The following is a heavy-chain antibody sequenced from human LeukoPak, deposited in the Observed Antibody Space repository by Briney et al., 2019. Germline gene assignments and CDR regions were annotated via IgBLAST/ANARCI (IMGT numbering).Heavy chain of an antibody. J-gene: IGHJ3*01. CDR1: GFTFRSYA. V-gene: IGHV3-23*01. CDR2: ISGSGAKT. Sequence: GGSLRLSCEASGFTFRSYAMTWVRQAPGKGLEWVSAISGSGAKTYYADSVKGRFTISRDNSRNTLYLQMNSLRAEDTAIYYCAQGDSYYDFLLSVWGQGTMVSVSS. CDR3: AQGDSYYDFLLSV. D-gene: IGHD3-3*01.